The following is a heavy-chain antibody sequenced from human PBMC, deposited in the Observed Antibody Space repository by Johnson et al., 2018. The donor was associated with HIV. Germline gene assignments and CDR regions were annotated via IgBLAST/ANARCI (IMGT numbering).Heavy chain of an antibody. V-gene: IGHV3-30*03. J-gene: IGHJ3*02. CDR1: GFTFSRYD. D-gene: IGHD1-14*01. CDR3: ARATTSKDHAFDI. CDR2: ISYDGSNK. Sequence: QMLLVESGGGVVQPGRSLRLSCAASGFTFSRYDMHWVRQAPGKGLEWGAIISYDGSNKYYADSVKGRFTISRDNSKNTLYLQMNSLRAEDTAVFYCARATTSKDHAFDIWGQGTMVTVSS.